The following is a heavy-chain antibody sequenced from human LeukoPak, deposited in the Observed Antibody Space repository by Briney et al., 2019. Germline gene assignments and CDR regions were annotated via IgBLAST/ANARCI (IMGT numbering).Heavy chain of an antibody. V-gene: IGHV3-30*02. Sequence: GGSLRLSCAASGFTFSSYGMHWVRQAPGKGLEWVAFIRYDGSNKYYADSVKGRFTISRDNSKNTLYLQVNSLRAEDTAVYYCAKARDRGSGSYYVYYFDYWGQGTLVTVSS. D-gene: IGHD3-10*01. J-gene: IGHJ4*02. CDR3: AKARDRGSGSYYVYYFDY. CDR2: IRYDGSNK. CDR1: GFTFSSYG.